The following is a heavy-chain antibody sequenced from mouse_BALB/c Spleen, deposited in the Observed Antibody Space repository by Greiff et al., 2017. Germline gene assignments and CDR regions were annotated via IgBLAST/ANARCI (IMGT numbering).Heavy chain of an antibody. Sequence: EVNVVESGGGLVQPGGSLRLSCATSGFTFSDFYMEWVRQPPGKRLEWIAASRNKANDYTTEYSASVKGRFIVSRDTSQSILYLQMNALRAEDTAIYYCARDAAYYGYFDYWGQGTTLTVSS. D-gene: IGHD1-1*01. CDR2: SRNKANDYTT. CDR1: GFTFSDFY. J-gene: IGHJ2*01. CDR3: ARDAAYYGYFDY. V-gene: IGHV7-1*02.